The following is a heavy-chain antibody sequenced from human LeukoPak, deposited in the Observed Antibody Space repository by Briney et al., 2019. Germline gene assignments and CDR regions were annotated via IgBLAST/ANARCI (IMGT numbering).Heavy chain of an antibody. CDR1: GGTFSSYA. CDR2: IIPIFGTA. Sequence: ASVKVSCKASGGTFSSYAISWVRQAPGQGLEWMGGIIPIFGTANYAQKFQGRVTITADESTSTAYVELSSLRSEDTAVYYCARALDSGPNFDYWGQGTLVTVSS. D-gene: IGHD1-26*01. V-gene: IGHV1-69*13. J-gene: IGHJ4*02. CDR3: ARALDSGPNFDY.